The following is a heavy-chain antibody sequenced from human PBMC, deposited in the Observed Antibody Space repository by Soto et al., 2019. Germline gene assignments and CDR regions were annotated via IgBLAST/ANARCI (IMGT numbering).Heavy chain of an antibody. CDR1: GYTFTNFG. J-gene: IGHJ4*02. V-gene: IGHV1-18*01. CDR2: ISAYNGNT. Sequence: ASANVSCKTSGYTFTNFGLSWVRQAPGQGLEWMGWISAYNGNTNYAQNFQGRVTMTTDTSTSTAYMELRSLRSDDTAVYYCARDLGGWPDYWGQGTLVTVSS. CDR3: ARDLGGWPDY. D-gene: IGHD2-15*01.